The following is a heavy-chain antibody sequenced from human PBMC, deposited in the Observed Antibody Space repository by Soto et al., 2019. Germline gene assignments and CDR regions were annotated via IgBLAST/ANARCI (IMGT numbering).Heavy chain of an antibody. CDR2: IYYSGST. D-gene: IGHD3-10*01. CDR1: GGSISSGDYY. J-gene: IGHJ4*01. Sequence: QVQLQESGPGLVKPSQTLSLTCTVSGGSISSGDYYWSWIRQPPGKGLEWIGYIYYSGSTYYNPSLKSRVTISVDTSKNQFSLKLSSVTAADTAVYYCARAPPYYYGSGSFDYWGHGTLVTVSS. CDR3: ARAPPYYYGSGSFDY. V-gene: IGHV4-30-4*01.